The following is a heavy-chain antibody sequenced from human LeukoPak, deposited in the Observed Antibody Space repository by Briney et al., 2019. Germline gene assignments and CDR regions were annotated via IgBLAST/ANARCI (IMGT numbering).Heavy chain of an antibody. J-gene: IGHJ5*02. Sequence: SETLSLTCTVSGGSISSGGYYWSWIRQHPGKGLEWIGYIYYSGSTYYNPSLKSRVTISVDTSKNQFSLKLSSVTAADTAVYYCARGYGDSSGYYLWGQGTLVTVSS. V-gene: IGHV4-31*03. CDR3: ARGYGDSSGYYL. CDR1: GGSISSGGYY. CDR2: IYYSGST. D-gene: IGHD3-22*01.